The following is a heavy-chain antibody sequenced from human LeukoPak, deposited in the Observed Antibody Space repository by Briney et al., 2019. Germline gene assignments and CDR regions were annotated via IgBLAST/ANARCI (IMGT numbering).Heavy chain of an antibody. CDR2: ISSSSSYI. CDR3: AKDGGSVAGIFNWFDP. CDR1: GFTFSSYS. D-gene: IGHD6-19*01. J-gene: IGHJ5*02. Sequence: GGSLRLSCAASGFTFSSYSMNWVRQAPGKGLEWVSSISSSSSYIYYADSVKGRFTISRDNAKNSLYLQMNSLRAEDTAVYYCAKDGGSVAGIFNWFDPWGQGTLVTVSS. V-gene: IGHV3-21*01.